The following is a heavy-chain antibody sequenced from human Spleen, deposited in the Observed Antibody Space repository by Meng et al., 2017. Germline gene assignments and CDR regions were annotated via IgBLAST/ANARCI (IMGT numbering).Heavy chain of an antibody. J-gene: IGHJ6*02. CDR1: GFSVSHNY. Sequence: GGSLRLTCAASGFSVSHNYMSWVRQAPGKGLEWVSVIYSGGSTYYADSVKGRFTISRDNSKNTLYLQMNSLRAEDTAVYYCARNQGEDYAVHYYGMDVWGQGTTVTVSS. V-gene: IGHV3-66*02. D-gene: IGHD3-16*01. CDR2: IYSGGST. CDR3: ARNQGEDYAVHYYGMDV.